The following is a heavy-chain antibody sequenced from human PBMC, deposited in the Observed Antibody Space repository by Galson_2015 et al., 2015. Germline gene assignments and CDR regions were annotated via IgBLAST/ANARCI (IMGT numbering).Heavy chain of an antibody. D-gene: IGHD5-24*01. J-gene: IGHJ3*02. CDR2: IYPGDSDT. Sequence: QSGAEVKKPGESLRISCTGSGYSFTSYWISWVRQMPGKGLEWMGIIYPGDSDTRYSPSFQGQVTISADKSISTAYLQWSSLKASDTAMYYCARRGDGYNYGRAFDIWGQGTMVTVSS. V-gene: IGHV5-51*01. CDR1: GYSFTSYW. CDR3: ARRGDGYNYGRAFDI.